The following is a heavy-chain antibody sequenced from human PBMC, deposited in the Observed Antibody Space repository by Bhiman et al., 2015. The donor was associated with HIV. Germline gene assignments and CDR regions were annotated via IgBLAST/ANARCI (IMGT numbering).Heavy chain of an antibody. CDR3: ARDVNSGRYYWFDP. D-gene: IGHD1-26*01. CDR1: GFIFSNYG. V-gene: IGHV3-30*03. Sequence: VQLLESGGGVVQPGRSLRLSCAASGFIFSNYGMHWVRQAPGKGLEWVAVISYDGSDKYYAASVKGRFTISRDNSKNTLYLQMNSLRTEDTAVYYCARDVNSGRYYWFDPWGQGTLVTVSS. J-gene: IGHJ5*02. CDR2: ISYDGSDK.